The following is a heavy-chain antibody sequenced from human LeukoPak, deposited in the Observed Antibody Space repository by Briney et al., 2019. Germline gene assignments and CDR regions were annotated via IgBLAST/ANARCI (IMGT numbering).Heavy chain of an antibody. CDR2: INSDGIST. D-gene: IGHD4-17*01. V-gene: IGHV3-74*01. CDR1: GFTFSAYW. CDR3: ARARAPYADYVFDY. Sequence: GGSLRLSCAASGFTFSAYWLHWVRQAPGKGLVWVSRINSDGISTSYADSAKGRFTISRDNAKNTLYLQMNSLRAEDTAVYYCARARAPYADYVFDYWGQGTLVPVSS. J-gene: IGHJ4*02.